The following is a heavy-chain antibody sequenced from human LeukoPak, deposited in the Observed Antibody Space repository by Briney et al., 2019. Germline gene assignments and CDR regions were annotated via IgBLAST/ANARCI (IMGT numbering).Heavy chain of an antibody. Sequence: PGGSLRLSCAASGFTFSSYGMHWVRQAPGKGLEWVAFIRYDGSNKYYADSVKGRFTISRDNAKNSLYLQMNSLRAEDTALYYCAKDIAPKSEQLGYFDYWGQGTLVTVSS. CDR2: IRYDGSNK. V-gene: IGHV3-30*02. D-gene: IGHD6-13*01. CDR1: GFTFSSYG. J-gene: IGHJ4*02. CDR3: AKDIAPKSEQLGYFDY.